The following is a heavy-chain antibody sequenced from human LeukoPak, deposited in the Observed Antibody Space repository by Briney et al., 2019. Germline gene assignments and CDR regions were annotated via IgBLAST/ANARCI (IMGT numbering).Heavy chain of an antibody. CDR1: GGTFSSYA. CDR3: ARGPYGSGSYYPPNYYYYYMDV. D-gene: IGHD3-10*01. V-gene: IGHV1-69*05. Sequence: SVKVSCKASGGTFSSYAISWVRQAPGQGLEWMGGIIPIFGTANYAQKFQGRVTITTDESTSTAYMELGSLRSEDTAVYYCARGPYGSGSYYPPNYYYYYMDVWGKGTTVTVSS. CDR2: IIPIFGTA. J-gene: IGHJ6*03.